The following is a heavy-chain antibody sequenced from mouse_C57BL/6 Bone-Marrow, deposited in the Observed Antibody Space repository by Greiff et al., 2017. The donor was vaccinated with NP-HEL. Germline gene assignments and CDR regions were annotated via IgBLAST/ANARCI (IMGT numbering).Heavy chain of an antibody. CDR3: ASLRLLEWYFDV. Sequence: VQLQQSGAELMKPGASVKPSCKATGYTFTGYWIEWVKQRPGHGLEWIGEILPGSGSTNYNEKFKGKATFTADTSSNTAYMQLSSLTTEDSAIYYCASLRLLEWYFDVWGTGTTVTVSS. CDR2: ILPGSGST. CDR1: GYTFTGYW. J-gene: IGHJ1*03. V-gene: IGHV1-9*01. D-gene: IGHD2-3*01.